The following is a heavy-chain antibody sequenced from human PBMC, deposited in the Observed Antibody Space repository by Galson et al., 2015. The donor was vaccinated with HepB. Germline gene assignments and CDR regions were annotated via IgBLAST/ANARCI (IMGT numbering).Heavy chain of an antibody. V-gene: IGHV1-69*13. CDR2: IIPIFGTA. CDR3: ARGEVAGITMIVVVSGAFDI. J-gene: IGHJ3*02. Sequence: SVKVSCKASGGTFSSYAISWVRQAPGQGLEWMGGIIPIFGTANYAQKFQGRVTITADESTSTAYMELSSLRSEDTAVYYCARGEVAGITMIVVVSGAFDIWGQGTMVTVSS. CDR1: GGTFSSYA. D-gene: IGHD3-22*01.